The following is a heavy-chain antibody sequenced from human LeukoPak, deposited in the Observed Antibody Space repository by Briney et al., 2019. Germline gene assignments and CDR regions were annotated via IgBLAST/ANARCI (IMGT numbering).Heavy chain of an antibody. CDR3: VRDRARFDP. CDR2: MYYSGSP. V-gene: IGHV4-61*01. D-gene: IGHD3-10*01. CDR1: GGSISTSSYY. J-gene: IGHJ5*02. Sequence: SETLSLTCTVSGGSISTSSYYWTWIRQPPGKGLEWIGYMYYSGSPNYNPSLKSRVTISVDTSKNQFSLKLSSVTAADTAVYYCVRDRARFDPWGQGTLVTVSS.